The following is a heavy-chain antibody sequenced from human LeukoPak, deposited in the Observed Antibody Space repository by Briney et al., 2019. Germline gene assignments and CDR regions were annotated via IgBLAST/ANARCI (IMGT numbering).Heavy chain of an antibody. CDR1: GYTFTGYY. J-gene: IGHJ4*02. CDR3: ARSNQGYSYLRN. D-gene: IGHD5-18*01. Sequence: ASVKVSCKASGYTFTGYYMHWVRQAPGQGLEWMGWINPNSGGTNYAQKFQGRVTMTRDTSISTAYMELSRLRSDDTAVYYCARSNQGYSYLRNWGQGTLVTVSS. V-gene: IGHV1-2*02. CDR2: INPNSGGT.